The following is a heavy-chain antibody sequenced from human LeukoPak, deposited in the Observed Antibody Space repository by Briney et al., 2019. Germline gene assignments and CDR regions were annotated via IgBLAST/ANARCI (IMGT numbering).Heavy chain of an antibody. CDR1: GFTLTTYS. CDR3: ARGYRPYDDAFDI. CDR2: FSYDGSIR. Sequence: GGSLRLSCAVSGFTLTTYSMHWVRQAPGKGLEWVAMFSYDGSIRYNADSVQGRFTISRDTSQNTLDLQMDSLRPDDTAVYYCARGYRPYDDAFDIWGHGTLVTVSS. V-gene: IGHV3-30*01. D-gene: IGHD3-16*02. J-gene: IGHJ3*02.